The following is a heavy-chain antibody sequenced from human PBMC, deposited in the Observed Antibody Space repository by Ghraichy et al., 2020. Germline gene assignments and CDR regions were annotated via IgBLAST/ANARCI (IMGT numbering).Heavy chain of an antibody. V-gene: IGHV4-59*01. CDR2: VSDSGNT. D-gene: IGHD1-26*01. CDR3: AGGFGIYYYYFGY. CDR1: GDSISNYY. Sequence: SETLSLRCTVSGDSISNYYWSWIRQPPGKGLEWIGYVSDSGNTNYNPSLKSRAAISVDRSTNQFFLKLTSVTAADTAVFYCAGGFGIYYYYFGYWGQGTLVTVSS. J-gene: IGHJ4*02.